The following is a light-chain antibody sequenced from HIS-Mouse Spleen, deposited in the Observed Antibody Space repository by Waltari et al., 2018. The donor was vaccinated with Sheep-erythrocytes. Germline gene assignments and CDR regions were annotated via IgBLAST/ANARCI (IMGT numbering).Light chain of an antibody. J-gene: IGLJ2*01. Sequence: QSALTQPASVSGSPGQSITISCTGTSSDVGSYNLVSWYQQHPGKAPKLMLYEGSKRPSGVSNGFSGSKSGNTASLTISGVQAEDEADYYCCSYAGSSTFHVVFGGGTKLTVL. V-gene: IGLV2-23*03. CDR1: SSDVGSYNL. CDR2: EGS. CDR3: CSYAGSSTFHVV.